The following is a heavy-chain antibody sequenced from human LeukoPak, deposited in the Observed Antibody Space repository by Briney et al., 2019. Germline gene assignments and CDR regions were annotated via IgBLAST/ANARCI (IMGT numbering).Heavy chain of an antibody. Sequence: GSLRLSCAASGFTVSSNYMSWIRQPPGKGLEWIGEINHSGSTNYNPSLKSRVTISVDTSKNQFSLKLSSVTAADTAVYYCARFYSGSGSYYSTSYPGFDYWGQGTLVTVSS. D-gene: IGHD3-10*01. J-gene: IGHJ4*02. CDR1: GFTVSSNY. V-gene: IGHV4-34*01. CDR3: ARFYSGSGSYYSTSYPGFDY. CDR2: INHSGST.